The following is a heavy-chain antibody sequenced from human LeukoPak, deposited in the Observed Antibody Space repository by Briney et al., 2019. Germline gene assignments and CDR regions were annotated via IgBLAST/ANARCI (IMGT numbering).Heavy chain of an antibody. J-gene: IGHJ4*02. Sequence: QPGGSLRLSCAASGFTFSSYAMSWVRQAPGKGLEWISYISSTGNTIYYADSVKGRFSISRDNAKNSLYLQMNSLRAEDTAVYYCARESRANYYDSSGYYDYWGQGTLVTVSS. CDR3: ARESRANYYDSSGYYDY. CDR1: GFTFSSYA. CDR2: ISSTGNTI. D-gene: IGHD3-22*01. V-gene: IGHV3-48*04.